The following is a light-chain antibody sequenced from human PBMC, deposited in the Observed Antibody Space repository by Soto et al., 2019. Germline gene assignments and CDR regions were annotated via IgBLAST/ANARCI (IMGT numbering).Light chain of an antibody. V-gene: IGLV2-11*01. CDR1: SSDVAGYNY. Sequence: QSALTQPRSVSGSPGQSVTISCTGTSSDVAGYNYVSWYQQYPGKAPKLMIYDVNKRPSGVPDRFSGSKSGNTASLTISGLQAEDEADYYCCSYAGTNTRYVFGTGTKVTVL. CDR3: CSYAGTNTRYV. CDR2: DVN. J-gene: IGLJ1*01.